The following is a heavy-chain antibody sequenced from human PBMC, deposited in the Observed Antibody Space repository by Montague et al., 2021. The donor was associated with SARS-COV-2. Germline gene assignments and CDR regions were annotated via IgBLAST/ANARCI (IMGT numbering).Heavy chain of an antibody. J-gene: IGHJ6*02. CDR1: GGSISNYY. CDR2: MYYSGST. Sequence: SETLSLTCTVSGGSISNYYWSWIRQSPGKGLEWIAYMYYSGSTKYNPSLKSRATISVDTSKNQFSLTLSSMTAADPAVYYCAKERGGKIFEVIGAYYGMDIWGQGTTVTVS. CDR3: AKERGGKIFEVIGAYYGMDI. D-gene: IGHD3-3*01. V-gene: IGHV4-59*01.